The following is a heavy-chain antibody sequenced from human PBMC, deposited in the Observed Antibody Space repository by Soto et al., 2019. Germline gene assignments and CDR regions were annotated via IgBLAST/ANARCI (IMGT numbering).Heavy chain of an antibody. Sequence: GGSLSLSCASSGFPFSSYAMSWVRQAPGKGLEWVSAISGSGGSTYYADSVKGRFTISRDNSKNTLYLQMNSLRDEDTAVYYCARDPSTYYDFWSGYGTDGMDVWGQGTTVTVS. CDR1: GFPFSSYA. V-gene: IGHV3-23*01. CDR2: ISGSGGST. CDR3: ARDPSTYYDFWSGYGTDGMDV. J-gene: IGHJ6*02. D-gene: IGHD3-3*01.